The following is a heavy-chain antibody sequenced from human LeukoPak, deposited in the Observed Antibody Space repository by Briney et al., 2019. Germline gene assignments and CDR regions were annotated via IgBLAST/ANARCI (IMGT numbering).Heavy chain of an antibody. CDR3: ARDIAYNVDY. CDR1: GYTFTKYG. V-gene: IGHV1-18*04. D-gene: IGHD5-24*01. CDR2: INAKNGNI. J-gene: IGHJ4*02. Sequence: ASVTVSCKASGYTFTKYGVSWVRQAPGRGREWIGWINAKNGNINYAQNLQGRVTVNTDTSTSTAYMELRSLRSDDTAVYYCARDIAYNVDYWGQGAMVTVSS.